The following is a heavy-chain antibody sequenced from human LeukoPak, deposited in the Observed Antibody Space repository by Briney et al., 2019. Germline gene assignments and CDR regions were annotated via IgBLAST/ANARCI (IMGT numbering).Heavy chain of an antibody. CDR2: IYHSWCS. CDR3: ARARWQQLATGFDP. J-gene: IGHJ5*02. D-gene: IGHD6-13*01. V-gene: IGHV4-4*02. Sequence: SETLSLTCAVSGGSISSSNWWSWVRQPPGKGLDWIGEIYHSWCSNYNPSLNSRVTISVDKSKNQFSLKLSSVTAADTAVYYCARARWQQLATGFDPWGQGTLVTVSS. CDR1: GGSISSSNW.